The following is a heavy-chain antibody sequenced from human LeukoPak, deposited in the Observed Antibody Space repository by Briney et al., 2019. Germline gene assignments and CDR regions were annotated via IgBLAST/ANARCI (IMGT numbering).Heavy chain of an antibody. CDR1: GYTFSNYA. J-gene: IGHJ6*02. CDR3: ARAHSRNYYYYGMDA. CDR2: TIPIFGTA. V-gene: IGHV1-69*13. Sequence: SVKVSCKASGYTFSNYAISWVRQAPGQGLEWMGGTIPIFGTAHYAQKFQGRVTIAADGSTSTVYMELSSLRSEDTAVYYCARAHSRNYYYYGMDAWGQGTTVTVSS. D-gene: IGHD2-15*01.